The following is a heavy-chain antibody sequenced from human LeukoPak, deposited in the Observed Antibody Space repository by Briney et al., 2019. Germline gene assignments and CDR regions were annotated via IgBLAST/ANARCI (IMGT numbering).Heavy chain of an antibody. V-gene: IGHV1-69*05. CDR1: GGTFSSYA. CDR3: ARDPGYSYVTFDY. D-gene: IGHD5-18*01. J-gene: IGHJ4*02. Sequence: SVKVSCKASGGTFSSYAISWVRQAPGQGLEWMGGIIPIFGTANYAQKFQGRVTITTDESTSTAYMELSSLRSEDTAVYYCARDPGYSYVTFDYWGQGTLVTVSS. CDR2: IIPIFGTA.